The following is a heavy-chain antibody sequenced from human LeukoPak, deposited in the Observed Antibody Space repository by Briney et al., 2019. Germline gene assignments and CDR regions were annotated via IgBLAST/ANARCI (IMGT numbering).Heavy chain of an antibody. Sequence: PGGSLRLSCAASGFTLSNHWMIWVRQAPGKGLECVANIKQDGIEKYYLDSVKGRFTISRDNAKNSVYLQMNSLRVEDMAVYYCGRGWAVDFWGQGTLVTVSS. D-gene: IGHD5-24*01. CDR3: GRGWAVDF. CDR1: GFTLSNHW. J-gene: IGHJ4*02. V-gene: IGHV3-7*01. CDR2: IKQDGIEK.